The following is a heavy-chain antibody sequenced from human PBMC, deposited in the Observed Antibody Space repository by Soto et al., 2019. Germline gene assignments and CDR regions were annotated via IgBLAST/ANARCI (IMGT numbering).Heavy chain of an antibody. CDR2: ISAYNGNT. V-gene: IGHV1-18*01. D-gene: IGHD5-12*01. Sequence: ASVKVSCKASGYTFTSYGISWVRQAPGQGLEWMGWISAYNGNTNYAQKLQGRVTMTTDTSTSTAYMELRSLRSDDTAVYYCASGWGGYSGYDSPYYYGMDVWGQGTTVTVS. CDR1: GYTFTSYG. CDR3: ASGWGGYSGYDSPYYYGMDV. J-gene: IGHJ6*02.